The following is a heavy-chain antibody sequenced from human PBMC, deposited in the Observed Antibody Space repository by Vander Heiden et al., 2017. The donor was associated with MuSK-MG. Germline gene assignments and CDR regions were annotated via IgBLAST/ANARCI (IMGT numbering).Heavy chain of an antibody. J-gene: IGHJ3*02. Sequence: QVQLQESGPGLVKPSQTLSLTCTVSGGSISRGGYYWSWIRQHPGKGLEWIGYIYYSGSTYYNPSLKSRVTISVDTSKNQFSLKLSSVTAADTAVYYCARGDYGDYEDAFDIWGQGTMVTVSS. CDR2: IYYSGST. CDR1: GGSISRGGYY. V-gene: IGHV4-31*03. D-gene: IGHD4-17*01. CDR3: ARGDYGDYEDAFDI.